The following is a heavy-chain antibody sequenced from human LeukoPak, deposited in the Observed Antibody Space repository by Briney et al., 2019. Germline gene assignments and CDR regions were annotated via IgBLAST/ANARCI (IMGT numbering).Heavy chain of an antibody. V-gene: IGHV4-30-4*08. J-gene: IGHJ6*03. CDR2: IYYSGST. CDR1: GGSISSGDYY. Sequence: SETLSLTCTVSGGSISSGDYYWSWIRQPPGKGLEWIGYIYYSGSTYYNPSLKSRVTISVDTSKNPFSLKLSSVTAADTAVYYCARATYDFWSGFFYYYYMDVWGKGTTVTVSS. CDR3: ARATYDFWSGFFYYYYMDV. D-gene: IGHD3-3*01.